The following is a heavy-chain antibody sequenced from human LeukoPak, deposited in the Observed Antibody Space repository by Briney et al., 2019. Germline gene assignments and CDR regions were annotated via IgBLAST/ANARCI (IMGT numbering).Heavy chain of an antibody. J-gene: IGHJ5*02. D-gene: IGHD3-22*01. Sequence: PSETLSLTRIVSGGSLSSGDYYWSWIRQPPGKGLEGLSYMYYNTTTYYKPSRKSRVTMSADTSKTQLSRRLSSGTVADTAGYYCARPYYYYSSIYPWGQGILVTVSS. CDR1: GGSLSSGDYY. CDR2: MYYNTTT. V-gene: IGHV4-30-4*01. CDR3: ARPYYYYSSIYP.